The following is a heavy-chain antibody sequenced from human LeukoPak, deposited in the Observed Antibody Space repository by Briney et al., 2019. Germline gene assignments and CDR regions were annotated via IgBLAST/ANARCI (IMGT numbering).Heavy chain of an antibody. Sequence: GGSLRLSCAASGFTFSSSTMSWVRQAPGKGLEWVSSISGSGDSTWYADSVKGRFTISRDNSKNTLSLQMNSLRAEVTAVYYCARLGPGGMATITNWGQGTLVTVSS. CDR1: GFTFSSST. V-gene: IGHV3-23*01. CDR2: ISGSGDST. D-gene: IGHD5-24*01. J-gene: IGHJ4*02. CDR3: ARLGPGGMATITN.